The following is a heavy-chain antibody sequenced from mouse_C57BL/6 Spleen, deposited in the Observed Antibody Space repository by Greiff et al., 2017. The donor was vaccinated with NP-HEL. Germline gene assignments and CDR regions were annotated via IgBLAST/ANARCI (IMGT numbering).Heavy chain of an antibody. CDR2: IHPNSGST. D-gene: IGHD4-1*01. CDR3: ARTGSSPNWYYFDY. V-gene: IGHV1-64*01. J-gene: IGHJ2*01. Sequence: QVQLQQSGAELVKPGASVKLSCKASGYTFTSYWMHWVKQRPGQGLEWIGMIHPNSGSTNYNEKFESKATLTVDKSSSTAYMQLSSLTSEDSAVYDGARTGSSPNWYYFDYWGQGTTLTVSS. CDR1: GYTFTSYW.